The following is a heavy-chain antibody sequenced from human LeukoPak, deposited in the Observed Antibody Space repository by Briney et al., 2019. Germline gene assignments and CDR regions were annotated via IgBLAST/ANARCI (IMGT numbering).Heavy chain of an antibody. CDR2: INHSGST. CDR3: ARETYYYDSSAYDYYYYMDV. Sequence: SDTLSLTCAVYGGSFSGYYWSWIRQPLGKGLDWIGEINHSGSTNYNPSLKSRVTISVDTSKNQFSLKLSSVTAADTAVYYCARETYYYDSSAYDYYYYMDVWGKGTTVTVSS. V-gene: IGHV4-34*01. J-gene: IGHJ6*03. CDR1: GGSFSGYY. D-gene: IGHD3-22*01.